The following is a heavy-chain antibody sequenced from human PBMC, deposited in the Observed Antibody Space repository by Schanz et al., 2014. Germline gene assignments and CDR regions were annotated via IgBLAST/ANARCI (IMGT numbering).Heavy chain of an antibody. Sequence: EVQLVESGGNLVQPGGSLRLSCVASGFTFSSHSMNWVRQAPGQGLEWLSYISGSGNTIYYADSVKGRFTISRDNVKNSLSLQMDRLRDEDTAVYYCARRYSGRYCFDYWGQGALVAVSS. CDR3: ARRYSGRYCFDY. J-gene: IGHJ4*02. D-gene: IGHD1-26*01. CDR1: GFTFSSHS. V-gene: IGHV3-48*02. CDR2: ISGSGNTI.